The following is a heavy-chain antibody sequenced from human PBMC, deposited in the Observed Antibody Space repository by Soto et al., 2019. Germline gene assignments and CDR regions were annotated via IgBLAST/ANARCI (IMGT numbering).Heavy chain of an antibody. CDR2: ISAGGGAT. D-gene: IGHD6-6*01. V-gene: IGHV3-23*01. J-gene: IGHJ6*02. Sequence: PGGSLRLSCAASGFNSGNYAMSWVRQAPAKGLEWVSAISAGGGATYYADSVKGRFTISRDNSKNMLYLQMNSLRAEDTAVYYCATGTEYSSSSAYYYYAMDVWGQGTTVTVSS. CDR1: GFNSGNYA. CDR3: ATGTEYSSSSAYYYYAMDV.